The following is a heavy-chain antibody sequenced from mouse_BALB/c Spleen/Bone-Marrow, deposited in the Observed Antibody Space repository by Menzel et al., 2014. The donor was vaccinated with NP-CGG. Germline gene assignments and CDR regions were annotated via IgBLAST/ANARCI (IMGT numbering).Heavy chain of an antibody. CDR2: ISTYYGDA. D-gene: IGHD1-1*01. Sequence: AQLQQSGAELVRPGVSVKISCKGSGYTFTDYAMHWVKQSHAKSLEWIGVISTYYGDASYNQKFKGKATMTVDKSSSTAYMELARLTSEDSAIYYCARESIYYYGSTLDYWGQGTTLTVSS. CDR1: GYTFTDYA. V-gene: IGHV1S137*01. CDR3: ARESIYYYGSTLDY. J-gene: IGHJ2*01.